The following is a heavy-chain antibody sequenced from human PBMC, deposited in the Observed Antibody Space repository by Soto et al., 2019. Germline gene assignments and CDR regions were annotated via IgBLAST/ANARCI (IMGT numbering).Heavy chain of an antibody. V-gene: IGHV3-48*03. CDR1: GFTFSSYE. CDR3: ARALVGATPEDY. CDR2: ISSSGSTI. J-gene: IGHJ4*02. Sequence: EVQLVESGGGLVQPGGSLRLSCAASGFTFSSYEMNWVRQAPGKGLEWASYISSSGSTIYYADSVKGRFTISRDNAKNSLYLQMNSLRAEDTAVYYCARALVGATPEDYWGQGTLVTVSS. D-gene: IGHD1-26*01.